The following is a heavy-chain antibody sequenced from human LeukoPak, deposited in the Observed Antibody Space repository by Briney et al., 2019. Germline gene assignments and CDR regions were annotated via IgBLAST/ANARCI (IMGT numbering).Heavy chain of an antibody. CDR1: GFTLSNHW. V-gene: IGHV3-7*03. CDR2: VNRDGSET. J-gene: IGHJ6*02. CDR3: ARNNGMDV. Sequence: GGSLRLSCAASGFTLSNHWMTWVRQVPGRGPEWVANVNRDGSETYYLDSVKGRFTISKDNAKNSLYLQMNSLRAEDTALYHCARNNGMDVWGQGTTVIISS. D-gene: IGHD2/OR15-2a*01.